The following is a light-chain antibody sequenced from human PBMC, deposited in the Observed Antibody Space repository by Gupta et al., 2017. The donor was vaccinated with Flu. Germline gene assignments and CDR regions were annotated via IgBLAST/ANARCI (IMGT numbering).Light chain of an antibody. CDR3: SEWDDSINSQEV. J-gene: IGLJ1*01. CDR2: GNS. V-gene: IGLV1-44*01. CDR1: SSNIVSNN. Sequence: QSALAQPLSASATPGQRVTISCSRSSSNIVSNNGNWYQQVPGTAPNLLIVGNSQRPSGVPDRFSGSTSCTSASPVIRGLQYEDDADDYCSEWDDSINSQEVFGAGTKVTVL.